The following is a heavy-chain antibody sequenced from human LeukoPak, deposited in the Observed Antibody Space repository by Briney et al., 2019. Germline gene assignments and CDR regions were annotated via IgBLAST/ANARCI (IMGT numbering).Heavy chain of an antibody. V-gene: IGHV1-2*02. D-gene: IGHD6-13*01. Sequence: GASVKVSCKASGYSFTGHYMHWVRQAPGQGLEWMGWINPNSGGTNYAQKFQGRVTMTRDTSISTAYMELSRLRSDDTAVYYCARGSGIAAAADAFDIWGQGTMVTVSS. J-gene: IGHJ3*02. CDR2: INPNSGGT. CDR3: ARGSGIAAAADAFDI. CDR1: GYSFTGHY.